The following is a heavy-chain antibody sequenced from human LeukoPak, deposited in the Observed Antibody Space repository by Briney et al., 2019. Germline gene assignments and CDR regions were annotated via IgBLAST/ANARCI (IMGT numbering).Heavy chain of an antibody. J-gene: IGHJ5*02. D-gene: IGHD6-19*01. CDR2: IYYSGST. CDR1: GDSLSTYY. Sequence: PSETLSLTCILSGDSLSTYYWRWVRQPPGKGLEWIGYIYYSGSTKYNPSLKSRVTMSVDTSKKQFSLKLSSVTAADTAMYYCAKPLYDSAWFFSWGGGTLVTVSS. CDR3: AKPLYDSAWFFS. V-gene: IGHV4-59*01.